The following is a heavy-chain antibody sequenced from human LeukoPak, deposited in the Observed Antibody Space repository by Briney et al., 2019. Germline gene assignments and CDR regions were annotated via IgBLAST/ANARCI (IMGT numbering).Heavy chain of an antibody. CDR1: GDSINPYY. CDR2: IYYSGNT. J-gene: IGHJ5*02. D-gene: IGHD2-2*01. Sequence: PSETLSLTCAVSGDSINPYYWSWIRQPPGKGLEWIGYIYYSGNTKYNPSLKSRVIISADMSKNHYSLRLSSVTAADTAVYYCARGGVAIPAANNWFDPWGQGTLVTVSS. CDR3: ARGGVAIPAANNWFDP. V-gene: IGHV4-59*01.